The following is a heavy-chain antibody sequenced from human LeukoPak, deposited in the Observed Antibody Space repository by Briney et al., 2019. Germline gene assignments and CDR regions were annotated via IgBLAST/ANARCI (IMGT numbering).Heavy chain of an antibody. CDR3: ARETTMVRGVIIKDY. CDR1: GYTFTSYY. V-gene: IGHV1-46*03. CDR2: INPSGGST. D-gene: IGHD3-10*01. Sequence: GASVKVSCKASGYTFTSYYMHWVRQAPGQGLGWMGIINPSGGSTSYAQKFQGRVTMTRDTSTSTVYMELSSLRSEDTAVYYCARETTMVRGVIIKDYWGQGTLVTVSS. J-gene: IGHJ4*02.